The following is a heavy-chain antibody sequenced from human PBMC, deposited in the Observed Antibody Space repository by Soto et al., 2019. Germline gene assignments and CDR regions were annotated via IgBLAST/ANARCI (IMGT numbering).Heavy chain of an antibody. CDR1: GYTFINYD. Sequence: QVQLVQSGAEVRKAGASVKVSCKASGYTFINYDMHWVRQAPGQRLEWMGWINTGNGKTKYSQKFQGRVTITRDTSASTAYMELSSLNSEDTAVYYCAREREGNSSPPDFWGQGTLVTVSS. J-gene: IGHJ4*02. D-gene: IGHD6-6*01. CDR3: AREREGNSSPPDF. CDR2: INTGNGKT. V-gene: IGHV1-3*04.